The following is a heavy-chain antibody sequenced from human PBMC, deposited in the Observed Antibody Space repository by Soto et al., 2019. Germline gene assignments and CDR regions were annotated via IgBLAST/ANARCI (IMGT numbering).Heavy chain of an antibody. CDR2: IYHSGST. J-gene: IGHJ4*02. CDR1: GGSISSGGYS. CDR3: ARGPSGDKVDY. V-gene: IGHV4-30-2*05. Sequence: SETLSLTCAVSGGSISSGGYSWSWIRQPPGKGLEWIGYIYHSGSTYYNPSLKSRVTISVDTSKNQFSLQLRSVSAADTAVYYCARGPSGDKVDYWGQGTLVTVSS. D-gene: IGHD7-27*01.